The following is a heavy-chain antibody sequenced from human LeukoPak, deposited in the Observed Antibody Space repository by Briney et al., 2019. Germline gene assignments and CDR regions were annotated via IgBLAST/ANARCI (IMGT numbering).Heavy chain of an antibody. J-gene: IGHJ4*02. CDR1: GFSFDDYA. CDR3: AKSRDDGTGYYYDY. Sequence: GGSLRLSCEASGFSFDDYAMPWVRQAPGKGLEWVAGISRNSYNIAYGDSVKGRFTISRDNAKKSLSLQMNSLGTEDTAFYYCAKSRDDGTGYYYDYWGQGVLVTVAS. CDR2: ISRNSYNI. V-gene: IGHV3-9*01. D-gene: IGHD3-9*01.